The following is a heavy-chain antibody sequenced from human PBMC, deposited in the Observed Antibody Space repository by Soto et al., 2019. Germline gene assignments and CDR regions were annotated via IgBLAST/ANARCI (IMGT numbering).Heavy chain of an antibody. Sequence: PSETLSLTCTVSGGSISSGGYYWSWIRQHPGKGLEWIGYIYYSGSTYYNPSLKSRVTISVDTSKNQFSLKLSSVTAADTAVYYCARDFTSSSGYWGPYYYYGMDVWGQGTTVTVS. CDR3: ARDFTSSSGYWGPYYYYGMDV. J-gene: IGHJ6*02. D-gene: IGHD3-22*01. V-gene: IGHV4-31*03. CDR1: GGSISSGGYY. CDR2: IYYSGST.